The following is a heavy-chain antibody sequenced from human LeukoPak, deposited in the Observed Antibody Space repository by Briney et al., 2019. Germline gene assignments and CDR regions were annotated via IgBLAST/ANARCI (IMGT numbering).Heavy chain of an antibody. CDR2: INSDGSST. D-gene: IGHD5-12*01. Sequence: GGSLRPSCAASGFTFSSYWMHWVRQAPGKGVVWVSRINSDGSSTSYADSVKGRFTISRDNAKNTLYLQMNSLRAGDTAVYYCARGEDYSGYDNWGQGTLVTVSS. J-gene: IGHJ4*02. V-gene: IGHV3-74*01. CDR1: GFTFSSYW. CDR3: ARGEDYSGYDN.